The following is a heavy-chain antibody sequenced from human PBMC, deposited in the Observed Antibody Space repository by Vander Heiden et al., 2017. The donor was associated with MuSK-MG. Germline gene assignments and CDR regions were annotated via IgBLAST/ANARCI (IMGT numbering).Heavy chain of an antibody. J-gene: IGHJ6*03. V-gene: IGHV3-9*03. CDR1: GFTFDYYA. Sequence: EVQLVESGGGLVQPGRSLILSCAAYGFTFDYYAMHWGRQAPGKGLEWVSGISWNSGSIGYADSMKGRFTISRDNAKNSLYLQMNSLRAEDMALYYCAKGGGYYLDDYYMDVWGQGTTVTVSS. CDR2: ISWNSGSI. CDR3: AKGGGYYLDDYYMDV. D-gene: IGHD3-22*01.